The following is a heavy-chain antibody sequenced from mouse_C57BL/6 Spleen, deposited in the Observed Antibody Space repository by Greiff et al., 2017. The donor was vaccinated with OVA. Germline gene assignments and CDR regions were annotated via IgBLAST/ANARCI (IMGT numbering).Heavy chain of an antibody. Sequence: EVKLMESEGGLVQPGSSMKLSCTASGFTFSDYYMAWVRQVPEKGLEWVANINYDGSSTYYLDSLKSRFIISRDNAKNILYLQMSSLKSEDTATYYCARGAEDSLRYFDVWGTGTTVTVSS. V-gene: IGHV5-16*01. J-gene: IGHJ1*03. CDR1: GFTFSDYY. CDR2: INYDGSST. CDR3: ARGAEDSLRYFDV.